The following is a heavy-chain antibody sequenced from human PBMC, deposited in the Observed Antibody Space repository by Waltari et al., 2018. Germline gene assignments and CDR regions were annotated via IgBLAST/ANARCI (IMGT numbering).Heavy chain of an antibody. J-gene: IGHJ4*02. D-gene: IGHD2-15*01. CDR3: ARGALGGGNARGDY. CDR1: GFTFSSYW. V-gene: IGHV3-7*01. Sequence: EVQLVESGGGLVQPGGSLRLSCAASGFTFSSYWMSWVRQAPGKGLEWVANIKQDGSEKYYVDCVKGRFTISRDNAKNSLYLQMNSLRAEDTAVYYCARGALGGGNARGDYWGQGTLVTVSS. CDR2: IKQDGSEK.